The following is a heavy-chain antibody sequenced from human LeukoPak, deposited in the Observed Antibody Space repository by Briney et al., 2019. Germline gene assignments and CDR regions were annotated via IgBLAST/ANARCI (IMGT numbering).Heavy chain of an antibody. CDR3: ARESGGDLGYLEY. J-gene: IGHJ4*02. V-gene: IGHV3-23*01. D-gene: IGHD2-21*01. Sequence: GGSLRLSCAASGFTFSSYAMSWVRQAPGKGLEWVSSIHRSGENTFYSDSVRGRFTISRDDSKRTVYLQMNHLRADDTALYYCARESGGDLGYLEYWGQGILVTVSS. CDR2: IHRSGENT. CDR1: GFTFSSYA.